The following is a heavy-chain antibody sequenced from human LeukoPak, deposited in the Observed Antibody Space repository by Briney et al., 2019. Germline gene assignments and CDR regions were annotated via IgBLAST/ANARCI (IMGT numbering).Heavy chain of an antibody. Sequence: GGSLRLSCAASGITFSSYAMHWVRQAPGKGLEWVAVISYDGSNKYYADSVKGRFTISRDNSKKTLYLQMDSLRTEDTAVYYCAKDAYGSETPRVVDYWGQGTLVTVSS. J-gene: IGHJ4*02. D-gene: IGHD3-10*01. CDR2: ISYDGSNK. CDR1: GITFSSYA. V-gene: IGHV3-30-3*01. CDR3: AKDAYGSETPRVVDY.